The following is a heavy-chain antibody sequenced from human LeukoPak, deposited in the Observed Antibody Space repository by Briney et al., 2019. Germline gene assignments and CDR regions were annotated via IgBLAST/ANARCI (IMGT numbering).Heavy chain of an antibody. CDR2: IYSGGST. Sequence: GGSLLLSCAASGFTVSSNYMSWVRPAPGKGLEWVSVIYSGGSTYYADSVKGRFTISRHNSKNTLYLQMNSLRAEDTAVYYCARDRDYGMDVWGQGTTVTVSS. CDR1: GFTVSSNY. J-gene: IGHJ6*02. CDR3: ARDRDYGMDV. V-gene: IGHV3-53*04.